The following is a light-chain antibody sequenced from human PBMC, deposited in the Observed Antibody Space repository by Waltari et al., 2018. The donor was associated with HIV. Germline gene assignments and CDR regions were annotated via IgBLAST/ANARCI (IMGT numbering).Light chain of an antibody. J-gene: IGLJ1*01. CDR3: AVWDGSLSAYV. CDR2: VKH. V-gene: IGLV1-44*01. CDR1: TSNFARLN. Sequence: QSVLTPPPPASGAPGQRFTISRSGRTSNFARLNVQFYHQLPDPAPKLLILVKHDRPSGVPDRFSGSKSGTSASLAISGLQSEDEDDYYCAVWDGSLSAYVFGPGTKVTV.